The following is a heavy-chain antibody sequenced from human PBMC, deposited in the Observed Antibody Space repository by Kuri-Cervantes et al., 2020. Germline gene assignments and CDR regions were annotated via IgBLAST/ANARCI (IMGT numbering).Heavy chain of an antibody. V-gene: IGHV3-30-3*01. J-gene: IGHJ5*02. D-gene: IGHD1-26*01. CDR1: GFTSSSYA. Sequence: GESLKISCAASGFTSSSYAMHWVRQAPGKGLEWVAVISYDGSNKYYADSVKGRFTISRDNSKNTLYLQMNSLRAEDTAVYYCARDGRGSDSRFHWFDPWGQGTMVTVSS. CDR3: ARDGRGSDSRFHWFDP. CDR2: ISYDGSNK.